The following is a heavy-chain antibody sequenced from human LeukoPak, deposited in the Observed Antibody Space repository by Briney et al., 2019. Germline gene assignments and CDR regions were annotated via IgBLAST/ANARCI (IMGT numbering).Heavy chain of an antibody. J-gene: IGHJ4*02. CDR1: GFTFSSYN. CDR2: ISSSGSTI. Sequence: GGSLRLSCAASGFTFSSYNMNWVRQAPGKGLEWVSYISSSGSTIYYADSVKGRFTISRDNAKNSLYLQMNSLRAEDTAVYYCAREMLYCSSTSCYVPDYWGQGTLVTVSS. D-gene: IGHD2-2*01. CDR3: AREMLYCSSTSCYVPDY. V-gene: IGHV3-48*03.